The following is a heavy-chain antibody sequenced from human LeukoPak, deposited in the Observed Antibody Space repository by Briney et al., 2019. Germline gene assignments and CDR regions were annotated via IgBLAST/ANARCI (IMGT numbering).Heavy chain of an antibody. Sequence: GGSLRLSCAASGFTFSSHSMNWVRQAPGKGLEWVSSISSSSSYIYYADSVKGRFTISRDNAKNSLYLQMNSLRAEDTAVYYCARGLGGTVTTLHAFDIWGQGTMVTVSS. CDR2: ISSSSSYI. V-gene: IGHV3-21*01. D-gene: IGHD4-17*01. J-gene: IGHJ3*02. CDR3: ARGLGGTVTTLHAFDI. CDR1: GFTFSSHS.